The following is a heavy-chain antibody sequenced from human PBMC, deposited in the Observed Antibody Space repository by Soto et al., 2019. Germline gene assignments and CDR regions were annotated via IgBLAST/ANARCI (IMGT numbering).Heavy chain of an antibody. J-gene: IGHJ5*02. CDR2: INHRGST. Sequence: SETLSLTCAVYGGPFSDYYWSWIRQPPGKGLEWIGEINHRGSTNYNPSLKSRVTISVDTSKNQFSLKLSSVTAADTAVYYCARPGGTWYQPYNWFDPWGQGTLVTVSS. CDR3: ARPGGTWYQPYNWFDP. CDR1: GGPFSDYY. D-gene: IGHD2-2*01. V-gene: IGHV4-34*01.